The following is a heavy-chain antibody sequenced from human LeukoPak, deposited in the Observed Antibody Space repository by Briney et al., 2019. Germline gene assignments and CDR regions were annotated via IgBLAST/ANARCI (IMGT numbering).Heavy chain of an antibody. J-gene: IGHJ4*02. CDR2: IIPILAIA. Sequence: GSSVKVSCRASGGTSSSYVITWVRQAPRQGLEWMGRIIPILAIANYAQKFQGRATITADQSTSTAYMELSSLRSEDTAVYYCARESDCSSTSCYPHFDYWGQGTLVTVSS. D-gene: IGHD2-2*01. V-gene: IGHV1-69*04. CDR1: GGTSSSYV. CDR3: ARESDCSSTSCYPHFDY.